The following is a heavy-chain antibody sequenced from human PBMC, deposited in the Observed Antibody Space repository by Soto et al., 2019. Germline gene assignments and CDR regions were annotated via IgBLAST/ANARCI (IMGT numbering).Heavy chain of an antibody. CDR3: ARVRYSGFSHYYDGMDV. CDR1: GESFSGYY. D-gene: IGHD1-1*01. J-gene: IGHJ6*02. V-gene: IGHV4-34*01. CDR2: INHSGST. Sequence: SETLSLTCAVYGESFSGYYWSWIRQPPGKGLEWIGEINHSGSTNYNPSLKSRVTISVDTSKNKFSLKLSSVTAADTAVYYCARVRYSGFSHYYDGMDVWGQGTTVTVSS.